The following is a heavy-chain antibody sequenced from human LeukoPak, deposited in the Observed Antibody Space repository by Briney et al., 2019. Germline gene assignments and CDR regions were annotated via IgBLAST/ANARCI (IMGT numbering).Heavy chain of an antibody. CDR2: INWNGGST. D-gene: IGHD6-13*01. CDR1: GFTFDDYG. J-gene: IGHJ4*02. V-gene: IGHV3-20*04. CDR3: ARGIAAAVDY. Sequence: GGSLRLSCAASGFTFDDYGMSWVRQAPGKGLEWVSGINWNGGSTGYADSVKGRFTISRDNSKNTLYLQMNSLRAEDTAVYYCARGIAAAVDYWGQGTLVTVSS.